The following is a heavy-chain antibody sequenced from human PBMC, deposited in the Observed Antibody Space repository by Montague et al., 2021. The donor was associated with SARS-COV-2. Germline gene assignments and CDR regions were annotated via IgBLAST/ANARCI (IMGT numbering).Heavy chain of an antibody. D-gene: IGHD3-22*01. Sequence: SDTLSLTCTVSGGSITNNIDYWAWIRQPPGKGLEWIGSIYYTGNTYYNPSLKSRVTISVVTSKNHFTLKLSSVTAAETAVYYCARLKRYFDSSGFPSAFDFWGQGTKVTVSS. CDR2: IYYTGNT. CDR3: ARLKRYFDSSGFPSAFDF. V-gene: IGHV4-39*02. CDR1: GGSITNNIDY. J-gene: IGHJ3*01.